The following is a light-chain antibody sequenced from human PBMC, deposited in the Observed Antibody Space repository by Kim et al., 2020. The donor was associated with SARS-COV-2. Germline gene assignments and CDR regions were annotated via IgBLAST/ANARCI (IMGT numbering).Light chain of an antibody. V-gene: IGLV1-40*01. CDR1: SSNIGAGYD. CDR3: QSYDSGLSGVV. CDR2: DNS. Sequence: RVTTSCTGSSSNIGAGYDVNWYQQLPGTAPKHLIYDNSNRPSGVPDRFSGSKSGTSASLAITGLQAEDEADYYCQSYDSGLSGVVFGGGTQLTVL. J-gene: IGLJ2*01.